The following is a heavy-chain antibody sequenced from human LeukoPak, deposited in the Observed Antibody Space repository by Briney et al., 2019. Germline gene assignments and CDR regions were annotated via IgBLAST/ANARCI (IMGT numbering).Heavy chain of an antibody. V-gene: IGHV1-69*05. D-gene: IGHD6-6*01. J-gene: IGHJ4*02. Sequence: SVKVSCKAFGGTFSSFAISWVRQAPGQGLEWMGGIIPIFGTANYAQKFQGRVTITTDESTSTAYMELGSLRSEDTAVYYCARGQQLVSFDYWGQGTLVTVSS. CDR2: IIPIFGTA. CDR3: ARGQQLVSFDY. CDR1: GGTFSSFA.